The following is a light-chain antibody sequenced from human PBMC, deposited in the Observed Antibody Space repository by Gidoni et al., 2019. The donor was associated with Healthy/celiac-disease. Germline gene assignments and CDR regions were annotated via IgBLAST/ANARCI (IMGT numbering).Light chain of an antibody. CDR1: QSISSY. CDR2: AAS. CDR3: KQSYSTLDT. Sequence: DIQMTQSPSSLSASLGDRVTITCRASQSISSYLNWYQQKQGKAPKLLISAASSLQSGVPSRFSGSGSGTEFKLTISSLQPEDFATYYCKQSYSTLDTFGQGTKLEIK. V-gene: IGKV1-39*01. J-gene: IGKJ2*01.